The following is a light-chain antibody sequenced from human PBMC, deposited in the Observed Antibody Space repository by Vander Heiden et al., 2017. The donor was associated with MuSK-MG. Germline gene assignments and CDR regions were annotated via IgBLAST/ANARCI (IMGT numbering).Light chain of an antibody. CDR3: SSYTSSSTLYYV. J-gene: IGLJ1*01. CDR2: DVS. V-gene: IGLV2-14*01. CDR1: SSDVGGYNY. Sequence: QSALTQPASVSVSPGQSLTISCTGTSSDVGGYNYVSWYQQHPGEAPKLMIYDVSNRPSGVSNRFSGSKSGNTASLTISGLQAEDEADYYCSSYTSSSTLYYVFGTGTKVTVL.